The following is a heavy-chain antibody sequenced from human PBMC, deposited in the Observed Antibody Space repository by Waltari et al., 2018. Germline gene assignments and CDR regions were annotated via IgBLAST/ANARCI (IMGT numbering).Heavy chain of an antibody. D-gene: IGHD3-3*01. CDR2: INHSGGT. Sequence: QVQLQQWGAGLLKPSETLSLTCAVYGGSFSGYYWSWIRQPPRKGLGWIGEINHSGGTNYNPYSKSRDNISVDTSKNTMYLQKNRLRAEDTAGYYCAKLSRITICGGVKPFPDYFDYWGQGTLVTVSS. J-gene: IGHJ4*02. V-gene: IGHV4-34*01. CDR1: GGSFSGYY. CDR3: AKLSRITICGGVKPFPDYFDY.